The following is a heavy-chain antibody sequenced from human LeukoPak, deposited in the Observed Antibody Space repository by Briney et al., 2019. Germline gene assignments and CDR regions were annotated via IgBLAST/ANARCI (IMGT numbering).Heavy chain of an antibody. D-gene: IGHD3-10*01. V-gene: IGHV3-23*01. Sequence: PGGSLRLSCAASGFTFSSYAITWVRQAPGKGLDWVSFISGTGGFTSYADSVKGRFTISRDNSKNTLSLQMNSLRAEDTAVYYCARYGSGSYIDNWGQGTLVTVSS. CDR3: ARYGSGSYIDN. CDR1: GFTFSSYA. CDR2: ISGTGGFT. J-gene: IGHJ4*02.